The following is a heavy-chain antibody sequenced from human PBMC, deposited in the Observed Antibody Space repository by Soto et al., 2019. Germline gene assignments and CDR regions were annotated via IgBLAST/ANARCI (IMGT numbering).Heavy chain of an antibody. D-gene: IGHD3-10*01. Sequence: QVQLVESGGGVVQPGRSLRLSCAASGFTFSSYAMQWVRQAPGKGLEWVAVISYDGSNKYYADSVKGRFTISRDNSKNTLYLPMNSPRAEDKAVYYCARPDYGSGSYPDYWGQGTLVTVSS. V-gene: IGHV3-30-3*01. CDR3: ARPDYGSGSYPDY. CDR2: ISYDGSNK. CDR1: GFTFSSYA. J-gene: IGHJ4*02.